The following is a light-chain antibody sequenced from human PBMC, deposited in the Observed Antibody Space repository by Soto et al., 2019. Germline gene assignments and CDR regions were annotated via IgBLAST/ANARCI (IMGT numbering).Light chain of an antibody. Sequence: DVVLTQSPLSLPVTPGEPASISCRSSQSLLHSNGYNYLDWYLQKPGQSPQLLIYLGSTRASGVPDRFSGSGSGTDFTLKISRVEAEDVGVYYCRQGLQAPTFGQGTKLEIK. CDR1: QSLLHSNGYNY. J-gene: IGKJ2*01. V-gene: IGKV2-28*01. CDR2: LGS. CDR3: RQGLQAPT.